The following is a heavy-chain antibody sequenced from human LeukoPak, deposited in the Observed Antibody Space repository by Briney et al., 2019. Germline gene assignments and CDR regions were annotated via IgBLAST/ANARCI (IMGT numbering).Heavy chain of an antibody. J-gene: IGHJ4*02. CDR2: IYHSGST. V-gene: IGHV4-38-2*02. CDR1: GYSISSGYY. Sequence: PSETLSLTCAVSGYSISSGYYWGWIRQPPGKGLEWIGSIYHSGSTYYNPSLKSRVTISVDTSKNQFSLKLSSVTAADTAVYYCARDQGVAARDYWGQGTLVTVSS. D-gene: IGHD6-6*01. CDR3: ARDQGVAARDY.